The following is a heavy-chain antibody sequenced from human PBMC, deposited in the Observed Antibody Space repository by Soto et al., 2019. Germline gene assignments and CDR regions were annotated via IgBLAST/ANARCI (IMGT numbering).Heavy chain of an antibody. Sequence: HLQLQESGPGLVKPSETLFLTCTDSGGSISSSSYYWGWIRQPPGKGLEWIGSIYYRGSTDYNPSLKSRHTLSVETSKQQFYHKLCTVTAADTGVYYCARRGYCSGGSCLSFDDWGQGTLVTVSS. CDR2: IYYRGST. CDR3: ARRGYCSGGSCLSFDD. D-gene: IGHD2-15*01. J-gene: IGHJ4*01. CDR1: GGSISSSSYY. V-gene: IGHV4-39*01.